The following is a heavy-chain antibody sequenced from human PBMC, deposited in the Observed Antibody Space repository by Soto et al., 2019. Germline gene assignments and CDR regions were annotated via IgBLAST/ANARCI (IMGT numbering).Heavy chain of an antibody. CDR1: GFTFSSYS. CDR2: ISSSSSYI. Sequence: GGSLRLSCAASGFTFSSYSMNWVRQAPGKGLEWVSSISSSSSYIYYADSVKGRFTISRDNAKNSLYLQMNSLRAEDTAVYYCASDSSGWDEEDYWGQGTLVTVSS. CDR3: ASDSSGWDEEDY. J-gene: IGHJ4*02. D-gene: IGHD6-19*01. V-gene: IGHV3-21*01.